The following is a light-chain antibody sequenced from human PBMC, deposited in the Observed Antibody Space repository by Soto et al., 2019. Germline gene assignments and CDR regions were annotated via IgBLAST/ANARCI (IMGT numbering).Light chain of an antibody. Sequence: EIVMTQSPATLSVSQGERATLSCRASQSVSSNLAWFQQNPGQAPRLLLYAVSTRATGVPGRFSGSGSGTEFTHTISSLQSEDSAVYYCQQHNHWPSFGQGTKLEIK. CDR2: AVS. J-gene: IGKJ2*01. V-gene: IGKV3-15*01. CDR1: QSVSSN. CDR3: QQHNHWPS.